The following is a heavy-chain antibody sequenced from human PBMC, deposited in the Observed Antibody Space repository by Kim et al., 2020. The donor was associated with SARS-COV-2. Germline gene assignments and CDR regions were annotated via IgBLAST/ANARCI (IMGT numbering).Heavy chain of an antibody. CDR2: INTNTGNP. Sequence: ASVKVSCKASGYTFTSYAMNWVRQAPGQGLEWMGWINTNTGNPTYAQGFTGRFVFSLDTSVSTAYLQISSLKAEDTAVYYCASAGSGSYRERKYYYYGMDVWGQGTTVTVSS. CDR1: GYTFTSYA. J-gene: IGHJ6*02. D-gene: IGHD3-10*01. CDR3: ASAGSGSYRERKYYYYGMDV. V-gene: IGHV7-4-1*02.